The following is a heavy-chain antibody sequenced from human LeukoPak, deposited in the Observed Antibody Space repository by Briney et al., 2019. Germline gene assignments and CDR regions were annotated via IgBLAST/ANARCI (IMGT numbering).Heavy chain of an antibody. CDR1: GFTFSSYG. Sequence: GGSLRLSCAASGFTFSSYGMHLVRQAPGKGLEWVAVISYDGSNKDYADSVKGRFTISRDTSKNTLYLQMSSLRAEDTAVYYCVKITSVTGGDCWGQGTRLTVSS. CDR2: ISYDGSNK. D-gene: IGHD1-1*01. J-gene: IGHJ4*02. CDR3: VKITSVTGGDC. V-gene: IGHV3-30*18.